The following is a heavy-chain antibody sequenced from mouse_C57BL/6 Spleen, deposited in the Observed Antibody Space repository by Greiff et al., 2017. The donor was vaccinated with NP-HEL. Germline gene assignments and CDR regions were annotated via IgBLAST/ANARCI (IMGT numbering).Heavy chain of an antibody. CDR1: GFTFSSYG. V-gene: IGHV5-6*01. CDR3: ARQPYAMDY. Sequence: EVKLVESGGDLVKPGGSLKLSCAASGFTFSSYGMSWVRQTPDKRLEWVATISSGGSYTYYPDSVKGRFTISRDTAKNTLYLQMSSLKSEDTAMYYSARQPYAMDYWGQGTSVTVSS. J-gene: IGHJ4*01. CDR2: ISSGGSYT.